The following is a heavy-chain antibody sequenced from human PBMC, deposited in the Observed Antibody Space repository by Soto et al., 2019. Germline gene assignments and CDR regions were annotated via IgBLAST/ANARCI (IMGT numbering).Heavy chain of an antibody. CDR1: GGSISTYY. CDR3: ARRTSTPNWFDL. Sequence: SETLSLTCTVSGGSISTYYWTWIRQPPGKGLEWLGFVYSSGSTNYNPSLRGRVTISLDTSRNQFSLRLTSVTAADTAVYYCARRTSTPNWFDLWGQRTLVTVSS. J-gene: IGHJ5*02. CDR2: VYSSGST. V-gene: IGHV4-59*01. D-gene: IGHD1-7*01.